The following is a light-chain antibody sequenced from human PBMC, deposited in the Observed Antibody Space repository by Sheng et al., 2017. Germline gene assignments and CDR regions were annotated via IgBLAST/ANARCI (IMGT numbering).Light chain of an antibody. Sequence: EIVLTQSPATLSVSPGEVVTLSCTASQSVSTNVAWYQQRPGLAPRLLTYGPSTRATGIPVRFSGSGSGTEFTLTISHLQSEDFAVYYCQQYNKFPLPFGGGTKVDIK. V-gene: IGKV3-15*01. CDR3: QQYNKFPLP. CDR1: QSVSTN. J-gene: IGKJ4*01. CDR2: GPS.